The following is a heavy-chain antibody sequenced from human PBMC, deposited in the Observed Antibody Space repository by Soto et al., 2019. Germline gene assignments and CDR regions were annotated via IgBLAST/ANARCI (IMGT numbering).Heavy chain of an antibody. J-gene: IGHJ4*02. Sequence: QVQLVQSGAEVKMPGASVKVSCKASGYSLTSYGISWVRQAPGQGLEWMGWISGHDGNTKYTQKLQGRVTVTTDTSTSTAYMDPRSLRSDHTAVYYCAREYCSSASCYGPVFWGQGTLVTVSS. CDR1: GYSLTSYG. CDR3: AREYCSSASCYGPVF. D-gene: IGHD2-2*01. CDR2: ISGHDGNT. V-gene: IGHV1-18*01.